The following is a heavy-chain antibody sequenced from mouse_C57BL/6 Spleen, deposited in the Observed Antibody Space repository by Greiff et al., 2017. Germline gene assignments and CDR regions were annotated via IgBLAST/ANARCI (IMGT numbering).Heavy chain of an antibody. D-gene: IGHD2-4*01. CDR1: GYTFTSYW. CDR3: TGDYDGAWFAY. J-gene: IGHJ3*01. Sequence: VQLQQSGTVLARPGASVKMSCKTSGYTFTSYWMHWVKQRPGPGLEGIGAIYPGNSDTSYNQKFKGKAQLTAVTSAIAAYMELSSLTNEDSAVYYCTGDYDGAWFAYWGQGTLVTVSA. CDR2: IYPGNSDT. V-gene: IGHV1-5*01.